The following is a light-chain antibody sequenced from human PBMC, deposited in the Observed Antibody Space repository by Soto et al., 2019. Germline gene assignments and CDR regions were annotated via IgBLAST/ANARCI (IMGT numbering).Light chain of an antibody. CDR1: QSVRRN. Sequence: EILMTQSPSTLSVSPGERATLSCGASQSVRRNLAWYQQKPGQAPRLLIYGASTRSTGIPARFSGSGSGTEFTLTISSLQSEDFEVYYCQQYNNWSPAFGQGTRLEIK. CDR3: QQYNNWSPA. J-gene: IGKJ5*01. CDR2: GAS. V-gene: IGKV3-15*01.